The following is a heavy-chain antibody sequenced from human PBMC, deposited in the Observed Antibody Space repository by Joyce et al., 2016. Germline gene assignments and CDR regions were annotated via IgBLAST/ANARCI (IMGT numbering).Heavy chain of an antibody. CDR1: GFTLTRYG. J-gene: IGHJ6*02. Sequence: QVQLVESGGGVVQPGRSLRLSCAASGFTLTRYGIYWVRQAPGKGLEWLAVISYDGSNIYYGESVKGRFTISRDNSKNMLYLEMNSLRGEDSAVYYCAKERVAAANTEGMDVWGQGTTVAVSS. CDR3: AKERVAAANTEGMDV. V-gene: IGHV3-30*18. CDR2: ISYDGSNI. D-gene: IGHD6-13*01.